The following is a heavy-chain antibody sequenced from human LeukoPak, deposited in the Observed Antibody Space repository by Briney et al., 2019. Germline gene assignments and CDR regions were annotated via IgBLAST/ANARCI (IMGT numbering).Heavy chain of an antibody. Sequence: GGSLRLSCAASGFTFSTYAMSWVRQAPGKGLEWVSAISGSGGSTYYADSVKGRFTISRDNSKNTLYLQMNSLRAEDTAVYYCAKAQNTYYYDSSGYHYFDYWGQGTLVTVSS. CDR2: ISGSGGST. CDR1: GFTFSTYA. V-gene: IGHV3-23*01. D-gene: IGHD3-22*01. J-gene: IGHJ4*02. CDR3: AKAQNTYYYDSSGYHYFDY.